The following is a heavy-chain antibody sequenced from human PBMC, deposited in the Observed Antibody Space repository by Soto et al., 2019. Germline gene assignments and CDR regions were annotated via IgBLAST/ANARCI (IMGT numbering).Heavy chain of an antibody. CDR1: GYNFNTSC. J-gene: IGHJ6*02. CDR2: MCPRDSDT. V-gene: IGHV5-51*03. D-gene: IGHD2-21*02. Sequence: EVQLVQSGAEVKKSGESLKISCKGSGYNFNTSCVVWVRQMPGKGLEWVGIMCPRDSDTRYSPSSQGQVTISADKSITTAYLQWSSLKASATAIYYFARRAFCGGDCTARPQDYYGMDVWGQGTAVTVSS. CDR3: ARRAFCGGDCTARPQDYYGMDV.